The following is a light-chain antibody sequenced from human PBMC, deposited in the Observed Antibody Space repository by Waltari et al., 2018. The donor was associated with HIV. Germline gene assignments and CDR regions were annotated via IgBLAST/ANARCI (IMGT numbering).Light chain of an antibody. CDR3: QHYDNSWA. V-gene: IGKV1-5*03. CDR1: LEISSW. Sequence: DIQMTQSPPTLSALVGDRINITCRTSLEISSWLAWYQQKPQQAPKLLIYESSVLQGGVPSRFSGSGSGTEFTLTITGLQPEDFATYYCQHYDNSWAFGQGTKVEVK. CDR2: ESS. J-gene: IGKJ1*01.